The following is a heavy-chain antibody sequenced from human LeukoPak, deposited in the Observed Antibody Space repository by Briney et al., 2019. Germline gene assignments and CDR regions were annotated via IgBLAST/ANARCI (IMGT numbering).Heavy chain of an antibody. D-gene: IGHD5-12*01. V-gene: IGHV3-11*04. J-gene: IGHJ6*03. CDR3: ARDAVATITALGYYYYYMDV. CDR2: ISRSGSTK. CDR1: GFTFSDYN. Sequence: GGSLRLSCAASGFTFSDYNMRWIRQAPGKGLEWVSSISRSGSTKYYADSVKGRFTISRDNAKNSLYLQMNSLRAEDTAVYYCARDAVATITALGYYYYYMDVWGKGTTVTVSS.